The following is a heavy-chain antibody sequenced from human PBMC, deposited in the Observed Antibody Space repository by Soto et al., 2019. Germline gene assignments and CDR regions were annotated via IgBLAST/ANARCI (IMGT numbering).Heavy chain of an antibody. CDR1: GFTFSSYG. CDR3: AKDQAYQPLLYATYYFDY. J-gene: IGHJ4*02. V-gene: IGHV3-30*18. D-gene: IGHD2-2*02. CDR2: ISYDGSNK. Sequence: GGSLRLSCAASGFTFSSYGMHWVRQAPGKGLEWVAVISYDGSNKYYADSVKGRFTISRDNSKNTLYLQMNSLRAEDTAVYYCAKDQAYQPLLYATYYFDYWGQGTLVTVSS.